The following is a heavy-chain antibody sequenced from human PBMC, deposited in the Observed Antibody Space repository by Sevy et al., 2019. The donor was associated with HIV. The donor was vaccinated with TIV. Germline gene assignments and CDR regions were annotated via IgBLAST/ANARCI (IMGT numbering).Heavy chain of an antibody. J-gene: IGHJ6*02. D-gene: IGHD5-18*01. CDR3: ATGTDTAMVGDYYYGMYV. Sequence: ASVKVSCKVSGYTLTELSMHWVRQAPGKGLEWMGGFDPEDGETIYAQKFQVRVTMTEDTSTDTAYMELSSLRSEDTAVYYCATGTDTAMVGDYYYGMYVWGQGTTVTVSS. V-gene: IGHV1-24*01. CDR1: GYTLTELS. CDR2: FDPEDGET.